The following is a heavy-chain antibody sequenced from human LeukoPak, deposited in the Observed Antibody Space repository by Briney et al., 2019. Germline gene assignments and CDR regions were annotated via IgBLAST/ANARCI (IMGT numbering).Heavy chain of an antibody. D-gene: IGHD5-18*01. CDR2: INRDGSRT. J-gene: IGHJ4*02. CDR3: ARGGSDTAMAHDY. Sequence: PGGSLRLSCAASGFTFSNHWMQWVRQAPGKGLMWVSRINRDGSRTDYADSVKGRFTISRDDAKNTLYLQVNSLRAEDTAVYFCARGGSDTAMAHDYWGQGTLVTVSS. CDR1: GFTFSNHW. V-gene: IGHV3-74*01.